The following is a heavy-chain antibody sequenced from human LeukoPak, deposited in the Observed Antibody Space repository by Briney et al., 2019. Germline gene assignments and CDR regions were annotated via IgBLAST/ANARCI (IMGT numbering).Heavy chain of an antibody. J-gene: IGHJ3*02. CDR3: ARSEPITGTAGGAFDI. CDR2: ISSSSSTI. CDR1: GFTFSSYS. V-gene: IGHV3-48*01. D-gene: IGHD1-7*01. Sequence: PGGSLRLSCAASGFTFSSYSMNWVRQAPGKGLEWVSYISSSSSTIYYADSVKGRFTISRDNAKNSLYLQMNSLRAEDTAVYYCARSEPITGTAGGAFDIWGQGTMVTVSS.